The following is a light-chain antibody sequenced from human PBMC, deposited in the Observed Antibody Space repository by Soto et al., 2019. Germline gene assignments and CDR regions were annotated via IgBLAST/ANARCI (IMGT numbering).Light chain of an antibody. V-gene: IGLV2-14*01. CDR1: TGEMGGYNY. CDR3: TSYASGSSHVV. Sequence: QSALTQPASVSGFLERWITLPCPGTTGEMGGYNYVSGYQRHPGKAPKLIIYVVNNRPSGVSNRFSGSKSGNTASLTISGLQAEDEADYYCTSYASGSSHVVFGGGTKLTVL. J-gene: IGLJ2*01. CDR2: VVN.